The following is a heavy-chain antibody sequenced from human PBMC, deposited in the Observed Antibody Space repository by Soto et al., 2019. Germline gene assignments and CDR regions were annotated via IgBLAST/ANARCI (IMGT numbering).Heavy chain of an antibody. Sequence: PGGSLRLSCAASGFTFSSYWMHWVRQAPGKGLVWVSRINSDGSSTSYADSVKGRFTISRDSAKNTLYLQMNSLRAEDTAVYYCASATNYYGSGSPSDYYYYGMDVWGQGTTVTVSS. V-gene: IGHV3-74*01. D-gene: IGHD3-10*01. J-gene: IGHJ6*02. CDR1: GFTFSSYW. CDR2: INSDGSST. CDR3: ASATNYYGSGSPSDYYYYGMDV.